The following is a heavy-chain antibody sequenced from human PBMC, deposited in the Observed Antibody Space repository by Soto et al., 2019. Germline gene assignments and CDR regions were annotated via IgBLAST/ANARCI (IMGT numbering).Heavy chain of an antibody. V-gene: IGHV1-69*01. Sequence: QVQLVQSGAEVKKPGSSVRVSCKASGGSFSYYAISWVRQAPGQGLEWMGGIIPFSVAANYAQKFQGRVTITADESTRMVYMELSSLRPEDTAVYYCARSGEAYYDVLTGSYKGSWFDPWGQGTLVTVSS. CDR2: IIPFSVAA. CDR1: GGSFSYYA. CDR3: ARSGEAYYDVLTGSYKGSWFDP. D-gene: IGHD3-9*01. J-gene: IGHJ5*02.